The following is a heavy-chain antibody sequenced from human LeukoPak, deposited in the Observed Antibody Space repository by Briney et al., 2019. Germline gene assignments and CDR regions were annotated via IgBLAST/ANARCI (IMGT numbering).Heavy chain of an antibody. CDR3: ARGGYCTGSVCYSWNAFDI. V-gene: IGHV3-48*03. CDR2: ITTRGGVM. J-gene: IGHJ3*02. CDR1: GLIFRNYE. D-gene: IGHD2-8*02. Sequence: GGSLRLSGAASGLIFRNYEMIWVGQAPGKALKWVSYITTRGGVMYYADSVKGRFTISRDNAKNSLYLQMNSLRVEDTATYYCARGGYCTGSVCYSWNAFDIWGQGTTVTVSS.